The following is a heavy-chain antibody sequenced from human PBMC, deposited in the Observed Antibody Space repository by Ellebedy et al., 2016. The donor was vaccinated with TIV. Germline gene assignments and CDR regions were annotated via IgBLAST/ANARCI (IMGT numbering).Heavy chain of an antibody. CDR3: AKGGHFDY. CDR1: GFTFSSFA. J-gene: IGHJ4*02. CDR2: ISESGDST. Sequence: GESLKISCAASGFTFSSFAMSWARQAPGKGLEWVSSISESGDSTYYADSVKGRFTISRDNSKNTQYLQMNNLRAEDTAVYYCAKGGHFDYWGQGTLVTVSS. V-gene: IGHV3-23*01.